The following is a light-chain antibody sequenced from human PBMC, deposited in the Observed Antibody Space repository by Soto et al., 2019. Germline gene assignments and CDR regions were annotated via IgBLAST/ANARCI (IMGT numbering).Light chain of an antibody. Sequence: QSALTQPPSASGSPGQSVTISCTGTSSYVGGYNYVSWYQQHPGKAPKLIIYEVSKRPSGVPDRFSGSKSGNTASLTVSGLQAEDEADYYCSSYAGSNNLVFGTGTKVTVL. CDR3: SSYAGSNNLV. J-gene: IGLJ1*01. CDR2: EVS. CDR1: SSYVGGYNY. V-gene: IGLV2-8*01.